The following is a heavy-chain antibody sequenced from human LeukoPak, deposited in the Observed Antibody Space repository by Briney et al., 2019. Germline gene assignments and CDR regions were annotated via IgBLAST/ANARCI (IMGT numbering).Heavy chain of an antibody. J-gene: IGHJ3*02. D-gene: IGHD2-2*01. Sequence: ASVKVSCKASGYTFTSYGISWVRQAPGQGLEWMGWIGAYNGNTNYAQKLQGRVTMTTDTSTSPAYMELRSLRSDDTAVYYCASPDCSSTSWRHRGAFDIWGQGTMVTVSS. CDR1: GYTFTSYG. CDR2: IGAYNGNT. CDR3: ASPDCSSTSWRHRGAFDI. V-gene: IGHV1-18*01.